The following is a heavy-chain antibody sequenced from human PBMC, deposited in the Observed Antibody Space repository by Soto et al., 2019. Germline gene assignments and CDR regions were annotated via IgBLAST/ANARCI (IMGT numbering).Heavy chain of an antibody. CDR2: IYSDGTT. V-gene: IGHV3-53*01. Sequence: EVQLVESGGGLIQPGGSLRLSCAASGFSVSSNYMSWVRQAPGKSLEWVSVIYSDGTTYSADSVKGRFTTSRDNSKNTLFLQMNSLRAEDTAVYYCARKLSFDLWGRGTLVTVSS. D-gene: IGHD2-15*01. CDR3: ARKLSFDL. J-gene: IGHJ2*01. CDR1: GFSVSSNY.